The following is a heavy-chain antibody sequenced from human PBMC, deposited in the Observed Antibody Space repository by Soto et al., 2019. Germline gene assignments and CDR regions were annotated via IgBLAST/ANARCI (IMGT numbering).Heavy chain of an antibody. V-gene: IGHV1-18*01. CDR1: GYTFTSYG. CDR3: AREEQLVQIPGGDYYYYYGMDV. D-gene: IGHD6-6*01. Sequence: QVQLVQSGAEVKKPGASVKVSCKASGYTFTSYGISWVRQAPGQGLEWMGWISAYNGNTNYAQKLQGRVTMTTDTSTSTAYMELRSLRSDDTAVYYCAREEQLVQIPGGDYYYYYGMDVWGQGTTVTVSS. J-gene: IGHJ6*02. CDR2: ISAYNGNT.